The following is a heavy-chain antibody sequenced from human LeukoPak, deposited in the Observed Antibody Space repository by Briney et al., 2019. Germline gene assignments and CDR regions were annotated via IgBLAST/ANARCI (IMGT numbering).Heavy chain of an antibody. CDR3: AREEQLGFDY. V-gene: IGHV3-21*01. D-gene: IGHD6-6*01. CDR2: ISSSSSYI. Sequence: GGSLRLSCAASGFTFSGYTMTWVRQAPGKGLEWVSSISSSSSYIYYADSVKGRFTTSRDNAKNSLYLQMNSLRAEDTAVYYCAREEQLGFDYWGQGTLVTVSS. CDR1: GFTFSGYT. J-gene: IGHJ4*02.